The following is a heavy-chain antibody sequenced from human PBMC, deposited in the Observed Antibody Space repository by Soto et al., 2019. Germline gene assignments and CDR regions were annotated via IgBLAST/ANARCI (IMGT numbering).Heavy chain of an antibody. D-gene: IGHD2-8*01. V-gene: IGHV4-39*01. Sequence: SETLSLTCTVSGGSISSSSYYWGWIRQPPGKGLEWIGSIYYSGSTYYNPSLKSRVTISVDTSKNQFSLKLSSVTAADTAVYYCARRLIDCTNGVCSIWFDPWGQGTLVTVSS. CDR2: IYYSGST. CDR1: GGSISSSSYY. J-gene: IGHJ5*02. CDR3: ARRLIDCTNGVCSIWFDP.